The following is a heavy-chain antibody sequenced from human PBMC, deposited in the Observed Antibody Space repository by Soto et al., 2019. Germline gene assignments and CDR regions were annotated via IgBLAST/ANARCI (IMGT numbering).Heavy chain of an antibody. V-gene: IGHV1-58*01. J-gene: IGHJ4*02. CDR1: GFTFTSSA. D-gene: IGHD3-22*01. Sequence: SVKVSCKASGFTFTSSAVQWVRQARGQRLEWIGWIVVGSGNTNYAQKFQERVTITRDMSTSTAYMELSSLRSEDTAVYYCAAVTDRYYYDSSGYYPPDYWGQGTLVTVSS. CDR3: AAVTDRYYYDSSGYYPPDY. CDR2: IVVGSGNT.